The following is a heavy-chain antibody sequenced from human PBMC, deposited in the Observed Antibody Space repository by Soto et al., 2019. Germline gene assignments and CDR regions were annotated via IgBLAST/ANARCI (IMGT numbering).Heavy chain of an antibody. CDR3: AKDPHYCSSTSCKKGDLDY. J-gene: IGHJ4*02. Sequence: EVQLLESGGGLVQPGGSLRLSCAASGFTFSSYAMSWVRQAPGKGLEWVSAISGSGGSTYYADSVKGRFTISRDNSKNTLYLQMHSLRAEDTAVYYCAKDPHYCSSTSCKKGDLDYWGQGTLVTVSS. D-gene: IGHD2-2*01. V-gene: IGHV3-23*01. CDR2: ISGSGGST. CDR1: GFTFSSYA.